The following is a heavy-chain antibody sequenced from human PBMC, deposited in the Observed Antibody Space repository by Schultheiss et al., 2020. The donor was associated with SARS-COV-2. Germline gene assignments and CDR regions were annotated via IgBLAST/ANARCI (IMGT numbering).Heavy chain of an antibody. CDR2: ISGSGGST. CDR3: AKGRSSSPSSAFDY. J-gene: IGHJ4*02. V-gene: IGHV3-23*01. CDR1: GFTFDDYG. D-gene: IGHD6-6*01. Sequence: GESLKISCAASGFTFDDYGMSWVRQAPGKGLEWVSAISGSGGSTYYADSVKGRFTISRDNAKNSLYLQMNSLRAEDTAQYYCAKGRSSSPSSAFDYWGQGTLVTVSS.